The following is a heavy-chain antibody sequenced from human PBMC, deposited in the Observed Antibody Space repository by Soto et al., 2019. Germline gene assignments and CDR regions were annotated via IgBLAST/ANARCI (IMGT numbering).Heavy chain of an antibody. CDR2: NSGSGGST. V-gene: IGHV3-23*01. CDR1: GFTFSSYA. Sequence: GGSLRLSCAASGFTFSSYAMSWVRQAPGKGLEWVSTNSGSGGSTYYADSVKGRFTSSRDNSKNTLYLQMNSLRAEDTAVYYCAKESNYYASSGLPTYFDFWGQGTLVTVSS. CDR3: AKESNYYASSGLPTYFDF. J-gene: IGHJ4*02. D-gene: IGHD3-22*01.